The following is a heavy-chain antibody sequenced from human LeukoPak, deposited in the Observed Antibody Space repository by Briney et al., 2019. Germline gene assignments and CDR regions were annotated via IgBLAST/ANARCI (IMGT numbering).Heavy chain of an antibody. D-gene: IGHD4-17*01. V-gene: IGHV1-69*13. CDR3: ASSRLNDYGDKDDAFDI. CDR1: VCTFSSYA. CDR2: IIPNIGTA. J-gene: IGHJ3*02. Sequence: ASVNVSCKSSVCTFSSYAISWVRQAPGQGLEWMGGIIPNIGTANYAQKFQGRVTITADESTSTAYMELSSLRSEDTAVYYCASSRLNDYGDKDDAFDIWGQGTMVTVSS.